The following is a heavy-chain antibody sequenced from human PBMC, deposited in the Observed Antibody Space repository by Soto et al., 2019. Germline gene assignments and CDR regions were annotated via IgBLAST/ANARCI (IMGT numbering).Heavy chain of an antibody. CDR3: AREGTYKKYYYYGMDV. J-gene: IGHJ6*02. CDR1: GGSISPYY. Sequence: PLEPLSLTCTVSGGSISPYYWSWIRQPPGKGLEWIGFIWFSGTSTYNPSLRGRVTISVDTSKNQFSLKLSSVTAADTAVYYCAREGTYKKYYYYGMDVWGQGTTDTGSS. CDR2: IWFSGTS. D-gene: IGHD1-1*01. V-gene: IGHV4-59*01.